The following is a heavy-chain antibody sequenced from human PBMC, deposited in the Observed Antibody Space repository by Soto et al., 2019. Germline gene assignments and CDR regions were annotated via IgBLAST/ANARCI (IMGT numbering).Heavy chain of an antibody. CDR2: IYYSGST. Sequence: SETLSLTCTVSGGSISSGGYYWSWIRQHPGKGLEWIGYIYYSGSTYYNPSLKSRVTISVDTSKNQFSLKLSSVTAADTAVYYCARGDGYSSSLYFDYWGQGTLVTVSS. D-gene: IGHD6-6*01. CDR3: ARGDGYSSSLYFDY. CDR1: GGSISSGGYY. J-gene: IGHJ4*02. V-gene: IGHV4-31*03.